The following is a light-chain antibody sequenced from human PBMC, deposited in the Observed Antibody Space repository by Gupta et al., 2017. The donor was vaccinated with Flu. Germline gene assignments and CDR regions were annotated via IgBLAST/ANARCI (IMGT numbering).Light chain of an antibody. CDR1: SSDVGGYNE. CDR2: EVS. V-gene: IGLV2-14*01. Sequence: SSDVGGYNEVSWYQHHPGKAPKLMIYEVSNRPSGVSNRFSGSKSGNTASLTISGLQAEDEADYYCSAYTSSNTLAIFGGGTKLTVL. J-gene: IGLJ2*01. CDR3: SAYTSSNTLAI.